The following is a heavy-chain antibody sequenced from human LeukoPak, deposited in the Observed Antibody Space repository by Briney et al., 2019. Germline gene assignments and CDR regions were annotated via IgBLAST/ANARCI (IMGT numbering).Heavy chain of an antibody. CDR3: ARESQLLWFGELLNNWFDP. D-gene: IGHD3-10*01. J-gene: IGHJ5*02. CDR1: GYSISSGYY. CDR2: IYHSGST. V-gene: IGHV4-38-2*02. Sequence: SETLSLTCTVSGYSISSGYYWGWIRQPPGKGLEWIGSIYHSGSTYYNPSLKSRVTISVDTSKNQFSLKLSSVTAADTAVYYCARESQLLWFGELLNNWFDPWGQGTLVTVSS.